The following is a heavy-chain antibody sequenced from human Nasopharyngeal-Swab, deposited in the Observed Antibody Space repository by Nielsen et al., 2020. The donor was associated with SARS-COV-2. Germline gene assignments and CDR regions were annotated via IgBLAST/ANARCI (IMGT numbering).Heavy chain of an antibody. CDR1: GYTFSNYV. V-gene: IGHV7-4-1*02. J-gene: IGHJ5*02. CDR3: ARGIPAAENWFDP. CDR2: IDTNTGNP. Sequence: ASVKVCCKASGYTFSNYVMNWVRQTPGQGLEWMGWIDTNTGNPTYAPGFTGRFVFSLDTSVRTAYLQISSLKAEDTAVYYCARGIPAAENWFDPWGQGTMVTVSS. D-gene: IGHD2-2*01.